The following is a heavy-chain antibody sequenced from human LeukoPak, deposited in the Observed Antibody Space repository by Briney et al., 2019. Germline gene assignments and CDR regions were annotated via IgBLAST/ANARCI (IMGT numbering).Heavy chain of an antibody. D-gene: IGHD2-2*01. V-gene: IGHV3-21*01. J-gene: IGHJ4*02. CDR1: GLIFSSYS. CDR3: ARGPTVYCSSTSCPFDY. CDR2: IRSSSSYI. Sequence: GGSLRLSCASSGLIFSSYSMNWVRRAPWKGLEWVSSIRSSSSYIYYADSVKCRFTISRDNAKNSLYLQMSSLRAGDTAVYYCARGPTVYCSSTSCPFDYWGQRTLVTVSS.